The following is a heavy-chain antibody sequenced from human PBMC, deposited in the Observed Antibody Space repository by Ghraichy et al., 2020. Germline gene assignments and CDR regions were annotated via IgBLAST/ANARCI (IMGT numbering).Heavy chain of an antibody. J-gene: IGHJ4*02. CDR3: ARVDGRYSSFLFDY. CDR1: GFTFSSYW. V-gene: IGHV3-7*01. Sequence: GESLNISCAASGFTFSSYWMSWVRQAPGKGLEWVANIKQDGSEKYYVDSVKGRFTISRDNAKNSLYLQMNSLRAEDTAVYYCARVDGRYSSFLFDYWGQGTLVTVSS. CDR2: IKQDGSEK. D-gene: IGHD6-13*01.